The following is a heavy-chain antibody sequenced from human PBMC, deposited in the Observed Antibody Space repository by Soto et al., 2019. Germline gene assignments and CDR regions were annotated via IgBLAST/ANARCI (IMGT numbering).Heavy chain of an antibody. CDR3: ARELAARPHVYNWFDP. CDR2: INAGNGNT. V-gene: IGHV1-3*01. Sequence: QVQLVQSGAEVKKPGASVKVSCKASGYTFTSYAMHWVRQAPGQRLEWMGGINAGNGNTKYSQKFQGRVTITRDTSASTAYMELSSLRSEDTAVYYCARELAARPHVYNWFDPWGQGTLVTVSS. D-gene: IGHD6-6*01. J-gene: IGHJ5*02. CDR1: GYTFTSYA.